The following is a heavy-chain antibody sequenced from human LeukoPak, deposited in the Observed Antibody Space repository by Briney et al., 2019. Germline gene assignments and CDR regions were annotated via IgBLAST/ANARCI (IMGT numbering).Heavy chain of an antibody. Sequence: SDTLSLTCTVPGSSISSYYWSWIRQPAGKGLEWIGRIYASRSTNYNPSLKSRITMSVDTSKSQISLKLSSVTAADTAIYYCARWNYYDSSGYFLDTWGQGTLVTVSS. J-gene: IGHJ4*02. CDR3: ARWNYYDSSGYFLDT. CDR2: IYASRST. V-gene: IGHV4-4*07. D-gene: IGHD3-22*01. CDR1: GSSISSYY.